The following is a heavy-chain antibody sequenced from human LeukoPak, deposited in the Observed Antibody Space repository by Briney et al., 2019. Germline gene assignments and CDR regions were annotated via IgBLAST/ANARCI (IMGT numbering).Heavy chain of an antibody. V-gene: IGHV4-34*01. CDR3: ARVVTYRSSTSCYSGYFDY. CDR2: INHSGST. D-gene: IGHD2-2*01. Sequence: SETLSLTCAVYGGSFSGYYWSWIRQPPGKGLEWIGEINHSGSTNYNPSLKSRVTISVDTSKNQFSLKLSSVTAADTAVYYCARVVTYRSSTSCYSGYFDYWGQGTLVTVSS. CDR1: GGSFSGYY. J-gene: IGHJ4*02.